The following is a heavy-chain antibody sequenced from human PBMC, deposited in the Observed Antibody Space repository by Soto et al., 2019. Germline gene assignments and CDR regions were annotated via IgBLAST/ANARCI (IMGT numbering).Heavy chain of an antibody. V-gene: IGHV4-39*01. CDR2: IYYSGST. J-gene: IGHJ4*02. Sequence: QLQLQESGPGLVKPSETLSLTCTVSGGSISSSSYYWGWIRQPPGKGLEWIGSIYYSGSTYYNPSLKSRVTITVNTSKNQFSLKLSSVTAADTAVYYCARTYGAQEPVDYWGQGTLVTVSS. D-gene: IGHD3-10*01. CDR3: ARTYGAQEPVDY. CDR1: GGSISSSSYY.